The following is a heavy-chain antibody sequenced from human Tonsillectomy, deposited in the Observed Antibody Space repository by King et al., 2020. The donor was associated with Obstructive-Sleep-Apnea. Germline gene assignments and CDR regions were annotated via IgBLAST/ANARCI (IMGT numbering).Heavy chain of an antibody. CDR3: ASGRNYDSSGSYYFDY. CDR1: GGTFSIYA. Sequence: QLVQSGADVKKPGSTVKVSFNASGGTFSIYAISWVRHAPGQGLEWMGGIIPHLGIAKDAQKFQGRVTITADKSTSTAYMELSSLRSEDTAVYYCASGRNYDSSGSYYFDYWGQGTLVTVSS. J-gene: IGHJ4*02. CDR2: IIPHLGIA. D-gene: IGHD3-22*01. V-gene: IGHV1-69*10.